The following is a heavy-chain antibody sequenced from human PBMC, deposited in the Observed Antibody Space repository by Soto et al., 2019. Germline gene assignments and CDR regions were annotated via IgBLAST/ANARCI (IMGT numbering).Heavy chain of an antibody. Sequence: EVRLLDSGGGLVQPGGSLRLSCAGSGFTSSNYSMSWVRQAPGKGLEWVSAISGSGHYTHYSDSVKGRFTISRDNSKNTLYLQMNSLTAEDTGVYYCASVAMVTAYYYGLDVWGQGTTVTVSS. J-gene: IGHJ6*02. CDR1: GFTSSNYS. D-gene: IGHD5-18*01. CDR3: ASVAMVTAYYYGLDV. CDR2: ISGSGHYT. V-gene: IGHV3-23*01.